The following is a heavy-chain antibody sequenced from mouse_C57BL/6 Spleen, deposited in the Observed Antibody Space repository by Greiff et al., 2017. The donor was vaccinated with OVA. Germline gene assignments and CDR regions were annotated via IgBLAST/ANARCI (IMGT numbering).Heavy chain of an antibody. CDR3: ARLGGANHGYFDY. J-gene: IGHJ2*01. CDR2: IDPSDSET. Sequence: QVQLQQPGAELVRPGSSVKLSCKASGYTFTSYWMHWVKQRPIQGLEWIGNIDPSDSETHYNQKFKDKATLTVDKSSSTAYMQLSSLTSEDSAVYYCARLGGANHGYFDYWGQGTTLTVSS. D-gene: IGHD6-1*01. CDR1: GYTFTSYW. V-gene: IGHV1-52*01.